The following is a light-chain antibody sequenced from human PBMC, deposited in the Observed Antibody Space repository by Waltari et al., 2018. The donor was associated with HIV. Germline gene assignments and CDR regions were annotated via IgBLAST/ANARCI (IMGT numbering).Light chain of an antibody. CDR1: SPTIGRNS. V-gene: IGLV1-51*01. J-gene: IGLJ2*01. CDR2: DSD. Sequence: QSVLTQPPSVSAAPGQKVTISCSGSSPTIGRNSISWYQQLPGTAPKLLIYDSDKRPSGIPDRFSGSKSGTSATLGITGLQTGDEADYYCGTWDNSLSAGVIGGGTKLTVL. CDR3: GTWDNSLSAGV.